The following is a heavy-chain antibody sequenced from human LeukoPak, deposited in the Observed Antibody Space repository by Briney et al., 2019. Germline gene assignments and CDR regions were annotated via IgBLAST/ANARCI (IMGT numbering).Heavy chain of an antibody. D-gene: IGHD2-2*01. V-gene: IGHV3-48*04. J-gene: IGHJ6*03. CDR3: ARVLVVPAADYYMDV. CDR1: GFTFSSYS. CDR2: ISSSSSTI. Sequence: GGSLRLSCAASGFTFSSYSMNWVRQAPGKGLEWVSYISSSSSTIYYADSVKGRFTISRDNAKNSLYLQMNSLRAEDTAVYYCARVLVVPAADYYMDVWGKGTTVTVSS.